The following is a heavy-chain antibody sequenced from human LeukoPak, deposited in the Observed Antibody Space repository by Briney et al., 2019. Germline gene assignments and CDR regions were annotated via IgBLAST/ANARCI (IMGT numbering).Heavy chain of an antibody. CDR3: ARVSVGATNYFDF. Sequence: GGSLRLSWAASGXTFSSYWMSWVRQAPGKGLEWVANINYDGSEKYYVDSVKGRFTISRDNARNALYLQMNSLRVDDTAVYYCARVSVGATNYFDFWGQGTLVTVSS. J-gene: IGHJ4*02. CDR1: GXTFSSYW. D-gene: IGHD1-26*01. V-gene: IGHV3-7*04. CDR2: INYDGSEK.